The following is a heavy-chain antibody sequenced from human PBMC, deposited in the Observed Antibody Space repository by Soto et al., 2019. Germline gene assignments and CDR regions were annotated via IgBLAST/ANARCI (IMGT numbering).Heavy chain of an antibody. V-gene: IGHV4-39*01. CDR3: ARHGSGILPSVGDYYSYGMDV. D-gene: IGHD1-26*01. J-gene: IGHJ6*02. Sequence: ETLSLSCPVSGVSISSCSYYWGWIRQPPGKGLEWIGSIYYSWNTYYNPSLKSRVTVSVDTSKNQFSLKLSSVTAADTAVYYCARHGSGILPSVGDYYSYGMDVWGQGTMVTVSS. CDR2: IYYSWNT. CDR1: GVSISSCSYY.